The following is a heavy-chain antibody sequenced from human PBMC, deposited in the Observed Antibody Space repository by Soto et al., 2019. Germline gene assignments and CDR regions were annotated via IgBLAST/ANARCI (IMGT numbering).Heavy chain of an antibody. CDR3: AKDLLGPGREYGMDV. V-gene: IGHV3-30*18. CDR2: ISYDGSNK. CDR1: GFTFSSYG. J-gene: IGHJ6*02. Sequence: QVQLVESGGGVVQPGRSLRLSCAASGFTFSSYGMHWVRQAPGKGLEWVAVISYDGSNKYYADSVKGRFTISRDNSKNTLYLQMNSLRAEDTAVYYCAKDLLGPGREYGMDVWAKGPRSPSP. D-gene: IGHD7-27*01.